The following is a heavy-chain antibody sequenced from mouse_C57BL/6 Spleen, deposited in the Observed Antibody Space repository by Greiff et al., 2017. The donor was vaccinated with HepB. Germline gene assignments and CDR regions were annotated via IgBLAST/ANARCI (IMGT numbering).Heavy chain of an antibody. CDR2: IDPENGDT. J-gene: IGHJ2*01. D-gene: IGHD2-3*01. CDR3: TTGMYDGYYAY. Sequence: EVKLQESGAELVRPGASVKLSCTASGFNIKDDYMHWVKQRPEQGLEWIGWIDPENGDTEYASKFQGKATITADTSSNTAYLQLSSLTSEDTAVYYCTTGMYDGYYAYWGQGTTLTVSS. CDR1: GFNIKDDY. V-gene: IGHV14-4*01.